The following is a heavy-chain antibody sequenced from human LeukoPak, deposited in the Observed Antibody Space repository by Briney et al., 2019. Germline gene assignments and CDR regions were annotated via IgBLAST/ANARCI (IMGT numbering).Heavy chain of an antibody. D-gene: IGHD3-3*01. Sequence: GGSLRLSCAGSGFTFSSTWMTWVRQAPGKGPEWVANIKQDGSAKYYVDSVKGRFTISRDNAKNSLYLQMNSLRAEDTAVYYCAREVEVGDFWSGYYWGQGTLVTVSS. CDR2: IKQDGSAK. J-gene: IGHJ4*02. CDR3: AREVEVGDFWSGYY. V-gene: IGHV3-7*01. CDR1: GFTFSSTW.